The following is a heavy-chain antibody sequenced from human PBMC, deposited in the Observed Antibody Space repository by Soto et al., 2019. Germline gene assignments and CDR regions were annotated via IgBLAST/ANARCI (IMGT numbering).Heavy chain of an antibody. V-gene: IGHV4-34*01. J-gene: IGHJ5*02. D-gene: IGHD2-2*02. CDR2: INHSGST. Sequence: PSETLSLTCAVYGGSFSGYYWSWIRQPPGKGLEWIGEINHSGSTNYNPSLKSQVTISVDTSKNQFSLKLSSVTAADTAVYYCARGIGYCSSTSCNRSWFDPWGQGTLVTVSS. CDR3: ARGIGYCSSTSCNRSWFDP. CDR1: GGSFSGYY.